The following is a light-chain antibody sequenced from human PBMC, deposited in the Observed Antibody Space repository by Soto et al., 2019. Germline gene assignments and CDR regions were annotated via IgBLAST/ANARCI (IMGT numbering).Light chain of an antibody. CDR2: DAS. CDR3: QQYNSYLHT. Sequence: DIQMTQSPSTLSASVGDRVTITCRASQSISSWLAWYQQKPGKAPKLLIYDASSLESGVPSRFRGSGSGAGCARTISSLQPDDFATYYCQQYNSYLHTFGQG. CDR1: QSISSW. J-gene: IGKJ2*01. V-gene: IGKV1-5*01.